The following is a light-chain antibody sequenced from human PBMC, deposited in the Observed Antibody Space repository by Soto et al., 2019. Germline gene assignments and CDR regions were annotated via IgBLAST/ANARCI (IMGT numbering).Light chain of an antibody. CDR1: SSDVGGYKF. J-gene: IGLJ1*01. Sequence: QSALTQPASVSGSPGQSITISCTGTSSDVGGYKFVSWYQQHRGKAPKLMTYDVSNRPSGVSNRFSGSKSDDTASLTISGLQAEDEADYYCCSYTSSNIYVFGTGTKVTVL. CDR2: DVS. V-gene: IGLV2-14*01. CDR3: CSYTSSNIYV.